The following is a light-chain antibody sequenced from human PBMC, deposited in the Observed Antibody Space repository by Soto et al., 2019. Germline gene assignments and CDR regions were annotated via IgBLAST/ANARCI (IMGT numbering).Light chain of an antibody. Sequence: EIVLTQSPATLYLSPGERDTLSCRASQSVSTYLAWYQQKPGQAPRLLIYDASNRATNIPARFSGSGSGTDFTLTISRLEPEDSAAYYCQQHSNWLFGPGTKVDIK. CDR2: DAS. CDR3: QQHSNWL. V-gene: IGKV3-11*01. CDR1: QSVSTY. J-gene: IGKJ3*01.